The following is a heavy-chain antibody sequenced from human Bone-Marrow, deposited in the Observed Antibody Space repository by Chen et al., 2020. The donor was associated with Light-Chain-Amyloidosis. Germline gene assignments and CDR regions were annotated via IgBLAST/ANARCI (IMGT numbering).Heavy chain of an antibody. CDR3: AREVPAVNINYMDV. D-gene: IGHD2-2*01. CDR2: FYYTGIT. J-gene: IGHJ6*03. Sequence: QLQLQESGPRVVKPSETLSLTGAVSGGSISGTSYDWVWIRLPPGKGLVWIGTFYYTGITYYNPSLKSRVTISVDMSKNQFSLILSSLTAADTAVYHCAREVPAVNINYMDVWGKGTTVIVSS. CDR1: GGSISGTSYD. V-gene: IGHV4-39*07.